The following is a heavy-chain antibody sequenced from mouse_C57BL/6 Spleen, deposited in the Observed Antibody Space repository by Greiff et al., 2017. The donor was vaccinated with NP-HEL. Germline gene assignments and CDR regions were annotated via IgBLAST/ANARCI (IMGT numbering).Heavy chain of an antibody. CDR1: GYTFTSYW. V-gene: IGHV1-72*01. J-gene: IGHJ3*01. CDR2: IDPNSGGT. CDR3: ARSLDYDSAWFAY. Sequence: QVQLKQPGAELVKPGASVKLSCKASGYTFTSYWMHWVKQRPGRGLEWIGRIDPNSGGTKYNEKFKSKATLTVDKPSSTAYMQLSSLTSEDSAVYYCARSLDYDSAWFAYWGQGTLVTVSA. D-gene: IGHD2-4*01.